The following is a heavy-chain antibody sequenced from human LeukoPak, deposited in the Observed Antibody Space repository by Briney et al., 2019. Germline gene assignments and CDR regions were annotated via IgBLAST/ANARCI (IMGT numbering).Heavy chain of an antibody. D-gene: IGHD2-2*02. CDR1: GFTFSSYA. CDR3: AREGCSSTSCYTFSHYDAFDI. J-gene: IGHJ3*02. V-gene: IGHV3-30-3*01. CDR2: ISYDGSNK. Sequence: GRSLRLSCAASGFTFSSYAMHWVRQAPGKGLEWVAVISYDGSNKYYADSVKGRFTISRDNSKNTLYLQMNSLRAEDTAVYYCAREGCSSTSCYTFSHYDAFDIWGQGTMVTVSS.